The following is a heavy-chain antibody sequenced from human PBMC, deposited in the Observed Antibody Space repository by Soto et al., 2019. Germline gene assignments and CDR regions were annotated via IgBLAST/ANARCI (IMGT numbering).Heavy chain of an antibody. V-gene: IGHV5-51*01. Sequence: SGESLKISCKASGYSFTTYWIGWVRQMPGKGLEWMGIIYPGDSDATYSPSFQGQVTVSADKSISTAYLQWSSLKASDTAMYYCARRGILTGYDFDYWGQGTLVTVSS. CDR2: IYPGDSDA. J-gene: IGHJ4*02. CDR1: GYSFTTYW. CDR3: ARRGILTGYDFDY. D-gene: IGHD3-9*01.